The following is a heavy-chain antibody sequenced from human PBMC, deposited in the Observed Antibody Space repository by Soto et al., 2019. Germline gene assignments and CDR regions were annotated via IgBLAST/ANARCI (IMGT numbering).Heavy chain of an antibody. V-gene: IGHV4-31*03. CDR2: IYYSGST. D-gene: IGHD3-10*01. CDR3: ARAGYGSGSYYADY. CDR1: GGSISSGGYY. J-gene: IGHJ4*02. Sequence: QVQLQESGPGLVKPSQTLSLTCTVSGGSISSGGYYWSWIRQHPGKGLEWIGYIYYSGSTYYNPSINSRVTISVDTSKNQFSLKLSSVTAADTAVYYCARAGYGSGSYYADYWGQGTLVTVSS.